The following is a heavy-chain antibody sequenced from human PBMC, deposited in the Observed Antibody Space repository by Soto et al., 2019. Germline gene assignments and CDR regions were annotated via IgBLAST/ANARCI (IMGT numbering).Heavy chain of an antibody. D-gene: IGHD5-12*01. Sequence: QVQLVQSGAEVKKPGASVKVSCKASGYTFTRSGISWVRQAPGQGPEWMGWISSYNGDTKYAQTFQGRVTMTTDTSTSTAYMELRSLRSDDTAVYCCAREGVAPYYYSGMDVWGQGTPVTVSS. CDR3: AREGVAPYYYSGMDV. V-gene: IGHV1-18*01. CDR1: GYTFTRSG. CDR2: ISSYNGDT. J-gene: IGHJ6*02.